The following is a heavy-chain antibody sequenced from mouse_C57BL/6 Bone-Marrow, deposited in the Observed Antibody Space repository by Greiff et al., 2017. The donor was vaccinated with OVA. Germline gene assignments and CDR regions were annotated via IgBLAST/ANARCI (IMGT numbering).Heavy chain of an antibody. CDR1: GYTFTDYY. D-gene: IGHD2-5*01. CDR2: INPNNGGT. J-gene: IGHJ4*01. V-gene: IGHV1-26*01. Sequence: EVQLQQSGPELVKPGASVKISCKASGYTFTDYYMNWVKQSHGQSLEWIGDINPNNGGTSYNQKFKGKATLTVDKSSSTAYMELRSLTSEDSAVYYCYSNLYYYAMDDWGQGTSVTVSS. CDR3: YSNLYYYAMDD.